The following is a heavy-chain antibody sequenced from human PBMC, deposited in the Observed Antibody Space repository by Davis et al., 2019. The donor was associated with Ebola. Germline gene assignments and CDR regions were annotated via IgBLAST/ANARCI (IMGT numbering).Heavy chain of an antibody. CDR2: INWNGGST. Sequence: PGGSLRLSCAASGFTFADYGMSWVRQAPGKGLEWVSGINWNGGSTGYADPVKGRFIISRDNAKRSLYLQMNSLRAEDTALYYCVRMGWNWNRDPFDSWGQGTLVTVSS. D-gene: IGHD1-1*01. J-gene: IGHJ4*02. CDR1: GFTFADYG. V-gene: IGHV3-20*04. CDR3: VRMGWNWNRDPFDS.